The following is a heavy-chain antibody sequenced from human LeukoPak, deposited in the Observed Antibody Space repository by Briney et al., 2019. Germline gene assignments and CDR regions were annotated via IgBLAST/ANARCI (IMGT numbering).Heavy chain of an antibody. CDR2: INPNSGGT. CDR3: ARASGWLDYYYYYMDV. V-gene: IGHV1-2*02. CDR1: GYTFTDYY. J-gene: IGHJ6*03. Sequence: ASVKVSCRASGYTFTDYYIHWVRQAPGQGLEWMGWINPNSGGTNYAQKFQGRVTMTRDTSISTAYMELSRLRSDDTAVYYCARASGWLDYYYYYMDVWGKGTTVTVSS. D-gene: IGHD6-19*01.